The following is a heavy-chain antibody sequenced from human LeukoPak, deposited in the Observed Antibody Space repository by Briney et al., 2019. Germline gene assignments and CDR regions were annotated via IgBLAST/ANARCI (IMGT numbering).Heavy chain of an antibody. CDR2: IYYTGST. J-gene: IGHJ2*01. V-gene: IGHV4-59*08. D-gene: IGHD7-27*01. CDR3: ARLTNWGSNWYFAL. Sequence: SETLSLTCSVSGGSISSYYWSWIRQPPGEGLEWIGYIYYTGSTNYNPSLKSRVTISVDTSKNQFSLKLSSVTAADTAVYYCARLTNWGSNWYFALWGRGTLVTVSS. CDR1: GGSISSYY.